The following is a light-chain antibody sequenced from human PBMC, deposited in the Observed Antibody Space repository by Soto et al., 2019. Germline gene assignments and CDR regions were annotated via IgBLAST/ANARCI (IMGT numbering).Light chain of an antibody. V-gene: IGLV2-11*01. CDR2: DVT. CDR3: CSYAGSYTWV. Sequence: SAVTQPGSVSRSPGQSVTISCTGSNSDVGAYKFVSWLQHNPGEAPKVMIYDVTQRPSGVPDRFSGTKSGNTASLTISGLQAEDEADYYCCSYAGSYTWVFGSGTKVTVL. J-gene: IGLJ1*01. CDR1: NSDVGAYKF.